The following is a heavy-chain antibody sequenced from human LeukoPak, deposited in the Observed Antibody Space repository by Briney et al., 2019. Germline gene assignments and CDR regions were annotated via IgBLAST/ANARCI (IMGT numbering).Heavy chain of an antibody. Sequence: PSETLSLTCTVSGGSISSYYWGWIRQPPGKGLEWIGSIYYSGSTYYNPSLKSRVTISVDTSKNQFSLKLSSVTAADTAVYYCARAPTLDYWAREPWSPSPQ. CDR1: GGSISSYY. CDR3: ARAPTLDY. V-gene: IGHV4-39*07. J-gene: IGHJ4*02. CDR2: IYYSGST.